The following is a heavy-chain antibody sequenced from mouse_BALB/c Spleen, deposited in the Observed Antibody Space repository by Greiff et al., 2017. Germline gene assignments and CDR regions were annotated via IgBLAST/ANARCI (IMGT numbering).Heavy chain of an antibody. Sequence: EVQLVESGGGLVQPKGSLKLSCAASGFTFNTYAMNWVRQAPGKGLEWVARIRSKSNNYATYYADSVKDRFTISRDDSQSMLYLQMNNLKTEDTAMYYCVRQGYGGTFDYWGQGTTLTVSS. CDR3: VRQGYGGTFDY. CDR1: GFTFNTYA. CDR2: IRSKSNNYAT. V-gene: IGHV10-1*02. D-gene: IGHD2-14*01. J-gene: IGHJ2*01.